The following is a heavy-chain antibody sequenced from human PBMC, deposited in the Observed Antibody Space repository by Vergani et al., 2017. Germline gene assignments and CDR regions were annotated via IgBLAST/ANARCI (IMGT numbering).Heavy chain of an antibody. J-gene: IGHJ4*02. CDR1: GFSLSTSGMC. CDR2: IDWDDDK. V-gene: IGHV2-70*15. Sequence: QVTLRESGPALVKPTQTLTLTCTFSGFSLSTSGMCVSWIRQPPGKALEWLARIDWDDDKYYSTSLKTRLTISKDTSKNQVVLTMTDMDPVDTATYYCARANHYHYYGSGTYYHFDYWGQGTLVTVSS. D-gene: IGHD3-10*01. CDR3: ARANHYHYYGSGTYYHFDY.